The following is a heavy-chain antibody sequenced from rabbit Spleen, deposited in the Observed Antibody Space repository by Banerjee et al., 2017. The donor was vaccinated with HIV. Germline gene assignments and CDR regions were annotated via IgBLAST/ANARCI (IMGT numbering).Heavy chain of an antibody. Sequence: QEQLVESGGGLVQPGGSLKLSCKASGFDLSTYGVSWVRQAPGKGLEWIGYIDPVFGISYYANWVNGRFTISSHNAQNTLFLQLNSLTAADTATYFCVREVAAKFSLWGQGTLFTVS. CDR3: VREVAAKFSL. CDR2: IDPVFGIS. CDR1: GFDLSTYG. J-gene: IGHJ4*01. D-gene: IGHD4-1*01. V-gene: IGHV1S47*01.